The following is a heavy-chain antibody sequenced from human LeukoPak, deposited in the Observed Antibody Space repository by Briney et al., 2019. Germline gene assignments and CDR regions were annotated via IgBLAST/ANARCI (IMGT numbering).Heavy chain of an antibody. J-gene: IGHJ4*02. D-gene: IGHD3-10*01. V-gene: IGHV4-38-2*01. CDR3: ARTNYYGSGNYAKFGY. Sequence: SETLSLTCAVSGYSISSGYSWGWIRQPPGKGLEWIGYIYHSGSTYYNPSLKSRVTISVDTSKNQFSLKLSSVTAADTAVYYCARTNYYGSGNYAKFGYWGQGTLVTVSS. CDR2: IYHSGST. CDR1: GYSISSGYS.